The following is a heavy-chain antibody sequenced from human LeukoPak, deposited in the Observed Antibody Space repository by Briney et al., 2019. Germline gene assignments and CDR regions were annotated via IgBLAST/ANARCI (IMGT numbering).Heavy chain of an antibody. CDR3: AKVGDLLSFDY. CDR2: ISYDGSNK. V-gene: IGHV3-30*18. CDR1: GFTFSSYG. J-gene: IGHJ4*02. Sequence: GGSLRLSCAASGFTFSSYGMHWVRQAPGKGLEWVAVISYDGSNKYYADSVKGRFTISRDNSKNTLYLQMNSLRAEDTAVYYCAKVGDLLSFDYWGQGTLVTVSS. D-gene: IGHD3-10*01.